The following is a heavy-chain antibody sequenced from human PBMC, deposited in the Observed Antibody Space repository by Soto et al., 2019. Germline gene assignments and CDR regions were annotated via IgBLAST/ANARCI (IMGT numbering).Heavy chain of an antibody. CDR3: ARIRGITGTPYNWFDP. Sequence: SGPTLVNPTQTLTLTCTFSGLSLSTSGMCVSWIRQPPGKALEWLALIDWDDDKYYSTSLKTRLTISKDTSKNQVVLTMTNMDPVDTATYYCARIRGITGTPYNWFDPWGQGTLVTVSS. CDR1: GLSLSTSGMC. CDR2: IDWDDDK. J-gene: IGHJ5*02. V-gene: IGHV2-70*01. D-gene: IGHD1-20*01.